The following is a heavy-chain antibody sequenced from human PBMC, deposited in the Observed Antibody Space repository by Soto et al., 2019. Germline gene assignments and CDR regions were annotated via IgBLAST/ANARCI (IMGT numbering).Heavy chain of an antibody. J-gene: IGHJ4*02. CDR2: ISAYNGNT. CDR3: ARSPLYITAVPFDY. V-gene: IGHV1-18*01. Sequence: GASVKVSCKASGYTFTSYGISWVRQAPGQGLEWTGWISAYNGNTNYAQKLQGRVTMTTDTSTSTAYMELRSLRSDDTAVYYCARSPLYITAVPFDYWGQGTLVTVSS. D-gene: IGHD2-2*02. CDR1: GYTFTSYG.